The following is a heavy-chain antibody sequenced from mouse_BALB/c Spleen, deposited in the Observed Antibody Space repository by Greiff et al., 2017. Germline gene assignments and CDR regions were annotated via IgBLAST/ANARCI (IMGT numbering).Heavy chain of an antibody. J-gene: IGHJ4*01. D-gene: IGHD2-1*01. CDR2: IWGDGST. CDR1: GFSLTGYG. V-gene: IGHV2-6-7*01. CDR3: AREEIYYGNYSYAMDY. Sequence: QVQLKESGPGLVAPSQSLSITCTVSGFSLTGYGVNWVRQPPGKGLEWLGMIWGDGSTDYNSALKSRLSISKDNSKSQVFLKMNSLQTDDTARYYCAREEIYYGNYSYAMDYWGQGTSVTVSS.